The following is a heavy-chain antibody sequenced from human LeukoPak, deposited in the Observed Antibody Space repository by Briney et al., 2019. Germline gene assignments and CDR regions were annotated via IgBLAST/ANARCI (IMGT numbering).Heavy chain of an antibody. CDR2: IYISGST. CDR3: ARRPYDILTGYYDLYYYYMDV. D-gene: IGHD3-9*01. Sequence: SETLSLTCTVSGGSISSYYWSWIRQPAGKGLEWIGRIYISGSTNYNPSLKSRVTMSVDTSKNQFSLKLSSVTAADTAVYYCARRPYDILTGYYDLYYYYMDVWGKGTTVTVSS. CDR1: GGSISSYY. J-gene: IGHJ6*03. V-gene: IGHV4-4*07.